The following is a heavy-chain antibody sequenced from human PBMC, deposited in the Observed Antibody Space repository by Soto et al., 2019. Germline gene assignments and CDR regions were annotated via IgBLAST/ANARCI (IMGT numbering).Heavy chain of an antibody. CDR3: ARGTSSSWYYYYYGMDV. CDR2: TYYRSKWYN. D-gene: IGHD6-13*01. Sequence: RSLTCAISGDSVSSNSAAWNWIRQSPSRGLEWLGRTYYRSKWYNDYAVSVKSRITINPDTSKNQFSLQLNSVTPEDTAVYYCARGTSSSWYYYYYGMDVWGQGTTVTVSS. J-gene: IGHJ6*02. CDR1: GDSVSSNSAA. V-gene: IGHV6-1*01.